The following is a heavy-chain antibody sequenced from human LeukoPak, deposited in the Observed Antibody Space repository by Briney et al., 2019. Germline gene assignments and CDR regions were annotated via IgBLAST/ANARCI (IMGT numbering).Heavy chain of an antibody. D-gene: IGHD1-26*01. Sequence: SETLSLTCTVSGGSSSSYYWSWIRQPPGKGLEWIGYIYYSGSTNYNPSLKSRVTISVDTSKNQFSLKLSSVTAADTAVYYCARVTASFGGSYFIDYWGQGTLVTVSS. CDR3: ARVTASFGGSYFIDY. CDR2: IYYSGST. J-gene: IGHJ4*02. V-gene: IGHV4-59*01. CDR1: GGSSSSYY.